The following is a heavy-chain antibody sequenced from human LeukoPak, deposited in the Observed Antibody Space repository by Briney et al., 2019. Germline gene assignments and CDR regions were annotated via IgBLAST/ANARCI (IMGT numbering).Heavy chain of an antibody. V-gene: IGHV1-24*01. CDR1: GYTLTELS. J-gene: IGHJ4*02. CDR2: FDPEDGET. Sequence: GASVTVSCKVSGYTLTELSMHWVRQAPGKGLEWMGGFDPEDGETIYAQKFQGRVTMTEDTSTDTAYMELSSLRSEDTAVYYCATDVNYRPQFDYWGQGTLVTVSS. D-gene: IGHD3-10*01. CDR3: ATDVNYRPQFDY.